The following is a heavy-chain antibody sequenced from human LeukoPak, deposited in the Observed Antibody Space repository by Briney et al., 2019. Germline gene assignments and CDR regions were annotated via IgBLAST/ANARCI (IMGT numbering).Heavy chain of an antibody. J-gene: IGHJ4*02. D-gene: IGHD7-27*01. CDR2: ITTGDGNT. CDR1: GFTFSSYT. Sequence: GGSLRLSCKASGFTFSSYTMTWVRQAPGKGPKWVSTITTGDGNTYYADSVKGRFTVSRDDSKNTLYLQMNSLRAEDTAVYYCAKDGGLWVSAHWGDSWGRGTLVTVSS. CDR3: AKDGGLWVSAHWGDS. V-gene: IGHV3-23*01.